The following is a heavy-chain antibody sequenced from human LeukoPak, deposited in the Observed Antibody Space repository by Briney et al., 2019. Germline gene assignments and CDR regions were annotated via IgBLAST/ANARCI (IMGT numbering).Heavy chain of an antibody. D-gene: IGHD5-18*01. CDR3: ARGPPTAMVTGFDY. CDR2: IIPIFGTT. J-gene: IGHJ4*02. V-gene: IGHV1-69*05. CDR1: GGTFSSYA. Sequence: ASVKVSCKASGGTFSSYAISWVPQAPGQGLEWMDRIIPIFGTTNYAQEFMARVEITTDESTITAYMELKSPNVEFRAVYNCARGPPTAMVTGFDYQGQVSLVTVSS.